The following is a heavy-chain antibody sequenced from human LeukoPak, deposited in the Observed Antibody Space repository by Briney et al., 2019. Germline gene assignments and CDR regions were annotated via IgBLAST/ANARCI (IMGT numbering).Heavy chain of an antibody. J-gene: IGHJ4*02. CDR2: ISSSGGDT. CDR1: GFTFSSSP. D-gene: IGHD1-14*01. Sequence: GGSPRLSCAASGFTFSSSPMSWVRQAPGKGLEWVSGISSSGGDTPYADSVKGRFTISRDNSKNMVYLQMNSLRAEDTAVYYCAKKSSGLNPFDYWGQGTLVTVSS. V-gene: IGHV3-23*01. CDR3: AKKSSGLNPFDY.